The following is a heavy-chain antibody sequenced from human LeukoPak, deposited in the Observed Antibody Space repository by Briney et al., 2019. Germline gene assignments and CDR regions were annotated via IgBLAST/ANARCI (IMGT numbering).Heavy chain of an antibody. CDR3: AEDPYYYDSSGF. V-gene: IGHV3-23*01. CDR2: ISGSGGST. J-gene: IGHJ4*02. CDR1: GFTFSSYA. Sequence: GGSLRLSCAASGFTFSSYAMSWVRQAPGKGLEWVSAISGSGGSTYYADSVQGRFTISRDNSKNTLHLQMNSLRAEDTAVYYCAEDPYYYDSSGFWGKGTLVTVSS. D-gene: IGHD3-22*01.